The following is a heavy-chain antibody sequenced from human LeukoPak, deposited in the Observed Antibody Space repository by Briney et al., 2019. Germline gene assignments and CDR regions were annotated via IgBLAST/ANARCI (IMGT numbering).Heavy chain of an antibody. CDR2: ISSSISYI. Sequence: GGSLRLSCAASGFTFSSYSMNWVRQAPGKGLEWVSSISSSISYIYYADSVTGRFTISRDNAKNSLYLQMNSLRAEDTAVYYCAREGDIVATTYDYWGQGTLVTVSS. D-gene: IGHD5-12*01. CDR1: GFTFSSYS. J-gene: IGHJ4*02. CDR3: AREGDIVATTYDY. V-gene: IGHV3-21*01.